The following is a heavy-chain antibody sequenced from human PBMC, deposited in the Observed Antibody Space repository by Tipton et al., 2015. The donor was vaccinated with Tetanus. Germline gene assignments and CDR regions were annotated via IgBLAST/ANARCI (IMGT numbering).Heavy chain of an antibody. J-gene: IGHJ4*02. Sequence: TLSLTCSVSGGPVSNSSLYWGWIRQPPGKGLEWIGGIYHTGGSYYLPSFKSRVTLSVDTSKDQFSLRLSSVTAADTAVYYCAGRKGFYRPFDYWGLGILVTVSS. CDR1: GGPVSNSSLY. CDR3: AGRKGFYRPFDY. V-gene: IGHV4-39*01. D-gene: IGHD3-16*02. CDR2: IYHTGGS.